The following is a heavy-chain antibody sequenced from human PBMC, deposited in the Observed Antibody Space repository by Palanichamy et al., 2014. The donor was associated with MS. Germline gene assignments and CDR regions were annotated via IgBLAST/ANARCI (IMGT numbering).Heavy chain of an antibody. J-gene: IGHJ6*02. CDR2: ISSGSASI. CDR3: ARLFYDDTSGYFSEWDGMDV. V-gene: IGHV3-21*02. D-gene: IGHD3-22*01. Sequence: EVQLVESGGGLVKPGGSLRLSCAASGFSFNMYSLTWVRQAPGKGLEWVSFISSGSASIYYTDSVKGRFTISRDNAQNSLHLQMNNLRVEDTAVYYCARLFYDDTSGYFSEWDGMDVWGQGTAVSVSS. CDR1: GFSFNMYS.